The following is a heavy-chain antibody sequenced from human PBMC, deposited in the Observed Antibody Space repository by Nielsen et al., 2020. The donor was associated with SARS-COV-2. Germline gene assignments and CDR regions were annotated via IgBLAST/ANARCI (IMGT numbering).Heavy chain of an antibody. J-gene: IGHJ6*03. CDR1: GFTFSSYA. V-gene: IGHV3-23*01. D-gene: IGHD6-19*01. Sequence: GGSLRLSCAASGFTFSSYAMSWVRQAPGKGLEWVSAISGSGGSTYYADSVKGRFTISRDNSKNTLYLQMNSLRAEDTAVYYCAKGRGSSGWYATYYYYYYMDVWGKGTTVTVSS. CDR3: AKGRGSSGWYATYYYYYYMDV. CDR2: ISGSGGST.